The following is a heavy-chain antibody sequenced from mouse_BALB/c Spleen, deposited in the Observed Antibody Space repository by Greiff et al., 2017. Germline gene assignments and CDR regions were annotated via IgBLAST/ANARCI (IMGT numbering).Heavy chain of an antibody. CDR1: GFTFSSFG. CDR2: ISSGSSTI. CDR3: AMGDYGSRDWYFDV. V-gene: IGHV5-17*02. J-gene: IGHJ1*01. Sequence: EVHLVESGGGLVQPGGSRKLSCAASGFTFSSFGMHWVRQAPEKGLEWVAYISSGSSTIYYADTVKGRFTISRDNPKNTLFLQMTSLRSEDTAMYYCAMGDYGSRDWYFDVWGAGTTVTVSS. D-gene: IGHD1-1*01.